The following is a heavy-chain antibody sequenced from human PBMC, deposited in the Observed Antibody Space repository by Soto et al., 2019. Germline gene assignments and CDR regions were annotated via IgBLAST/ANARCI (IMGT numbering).Heavy chain of an antibody. V-gene: IGHV3-30*18. D-gene: IGHD3-9*01. CDR3: AKSNILTGRSHYYYGMDV. J-gene: IGHJ6*02. CDR2: ISYDGSNK. CDR1: GFTFSSYG. Sequence: QVQLVESGGGVVQPGRSLRLSCAASGFTFSSYGMHWVRQAPGKGLEWVAVISYDGSNKYYADSVKGRFTISRDNSKNTLYLQMNSLRAEDTAVYYCAKSNILTGRSHYYYGMDVWGQGTTVTVSS.